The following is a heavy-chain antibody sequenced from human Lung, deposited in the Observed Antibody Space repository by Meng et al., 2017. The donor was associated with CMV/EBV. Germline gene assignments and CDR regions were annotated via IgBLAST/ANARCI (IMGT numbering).Heavy chain of an antibody. D-gene: IGHD2-2*01. CDR2: INHSGST. V-gene: IGHV4-34*01. CDR3: APRQLLYRFWFHP. CDR1: GGSFGGYY. J-gene: IGHJ5*02. Sequence: TCAVYGGSFGGYYWSWSRQPPGKGLEWIGEINHSGSTNYNPSLKGRVTISIDTSKNQFSLKLSSATAADTAVYYCAPRQLLYRFWFHPWGQGTLVTSPQ.